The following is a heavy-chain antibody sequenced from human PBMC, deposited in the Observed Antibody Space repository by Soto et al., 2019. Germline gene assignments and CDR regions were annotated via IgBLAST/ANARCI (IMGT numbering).Heavy chain of an antibody. CDR1: GLTVSTNY. V-gene: IGHV3-66*01. Sequence: EVQLVESGGGLVQPGGSLRISCAASGLTVSTNYMSWVRQAPGKGLEWVSIIYYGGTTYYADSLKGRFTISRDDSKNKLYLQMHSLRAEDTAVYYCARDYDTSRGDWAYYGIDVWGQGTTVTVSS. CDR3: ARDYDTSRGDWAYYGIDV. J-gene: IGHJ6*02. D-gene: IGHD3-9*01. CDR2: IYYGGTT.